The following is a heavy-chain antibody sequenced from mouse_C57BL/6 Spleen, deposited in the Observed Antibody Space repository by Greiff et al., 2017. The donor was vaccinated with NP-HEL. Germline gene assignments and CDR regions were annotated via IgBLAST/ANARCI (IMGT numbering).Heavy chain of an antibody. D-gene: IGHD3-3*01. J-gene: IGHJ2*01. CDR2: IYPGDGDT. CDR3: ARWGDVGY. Sequence: VKLQQSGPELVKPGASVKISCKASGYAFSSSWMNWVKQRPGKGLEWIGRIYPGDGDTNYNGKFKGKATLTADKSSSTAYMQLSSLTSEDSAVYLGARWGDVGYWGQGTTLTVSS. CDR1: GYAFSSSW. V-gene: IGHV1-82*01.